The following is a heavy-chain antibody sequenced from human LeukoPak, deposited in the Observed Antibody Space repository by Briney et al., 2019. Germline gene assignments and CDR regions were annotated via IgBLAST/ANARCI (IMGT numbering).Heavy chain of an antibody. V-gene: IGHV1-18*01. CDR1: GYTFNNYG. CDR3: ARDGHIAAELFDY. D-gene: IGHD6-25*01. J-gene: IGHJ4*02. Sequence: GASVKVSCKTSGYTFNNYGIIWVRQAPGQGLEWMGWISAYNAKTNYAQNLQGRVTVTTDTSTTTANMELRSLRSDDTAVYYCARDGHIAAELFDYWGQGTLVTVSS. CDR2: ISAYNAKT.